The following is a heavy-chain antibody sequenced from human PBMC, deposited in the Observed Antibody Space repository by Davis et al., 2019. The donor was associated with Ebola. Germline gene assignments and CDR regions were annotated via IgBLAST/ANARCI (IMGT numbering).Heavy chain of an antibody. CDR1: LGTFSSYS. CDR3: ARARRYFDWLEVYYFDH. CDR2: IIPMLSVA. V-gene: IGHV1-69*02. J-gene: IGHJ4*02. D-gene: IGHD3-9*01. Sequence: SVQVSCMASLGTFSSYSFSWVRQPPGQGLAWMGMIIPMLSVAHYAQTFQGRVTISADKSTSTAYMELSSLRSEDTAVYYCARARRYFDWLEVYYFDHWGQGTPVTVSS.